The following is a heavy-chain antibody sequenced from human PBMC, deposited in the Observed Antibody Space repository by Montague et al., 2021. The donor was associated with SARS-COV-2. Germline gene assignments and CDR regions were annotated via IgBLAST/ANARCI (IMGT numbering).Heavy chain of an antibody. V-gene: IGHV4-34*01. Sequence: SETLSLTCAVYGGSFNDYYWSWIRQPPGKGLEWIGEISHGGITNCSPSLKSRVTISADTSKNQFSLKVKSVTAADTANYYCARGHQGVAMIVVVMIGAEYYFDXWGQGSLVTVSS. CDR1: GGSFNDYY. J-gene: IGHJ4*02. D-gene: IGHD3-22*01. CDR3: ARGHQGVAMIVVVMIGAEYYFDX. CDR2: ISHGGIT.